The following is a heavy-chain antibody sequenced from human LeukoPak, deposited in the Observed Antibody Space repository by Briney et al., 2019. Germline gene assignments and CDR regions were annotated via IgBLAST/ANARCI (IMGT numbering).Heavy chain of an antibody. CDR2: ISAYNGNT. J-gene: IGHJ4*02. Sequence: ASVKVSCKASGYTFTSYGVSWVRQAPGQGLEWMGWISAYNGNTNYAQKLQGRVTMTTDTSASTAYMELRSLRSDDTAVYYCARVFHDSSGYYPYYFDYWGQGTLVTVSS. CDR3: ARVFHDSSGYYPYYFDY. V-gene: IGHV1-18*01. CDR1: GYTFTSYG. D-gene: IGHD3-22*01.